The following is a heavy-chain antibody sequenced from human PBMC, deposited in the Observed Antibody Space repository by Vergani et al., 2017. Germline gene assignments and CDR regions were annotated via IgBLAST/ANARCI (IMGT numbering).Heavy chain of an antibody. D-gene: IGHD2-2*01. CDR3: ARGSIVVVPAYDAFDI. CDR2: INPNSCGT. Sequence: QVQLVQSGAEVKKPGASVKVSCKASGYTFTGYYMHWVRQAPGQGLEWMGWINPNSCGTNYAQKFQGRVTMTRDTSISTAYMELSRLRSDDTAVYYCARGSIVVVPAYDAFDIWGQGTMVTVSS. CDR1: GYTFTGYY. V-gene: IGHV1-2*02. J-gene: IGHJ3*02.